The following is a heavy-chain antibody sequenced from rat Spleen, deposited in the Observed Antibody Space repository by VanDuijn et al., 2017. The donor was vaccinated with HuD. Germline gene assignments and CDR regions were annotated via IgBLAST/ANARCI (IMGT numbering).Heavy chain of an antibody. CDR1: GFTFSPFA. Sequence: EVQLMESGGGLVQPGRSLKLSCAASGFTFSPFAMAWVRQAPGKGLEWVASISNTGGSIYYPDSVKGRFTISRHNTQNTLYLQMNSLRSEDTATYYCTTVLQGHGFAYWGQGTLVTVSS. J-gene: IGHJ3*01. D-gene: IGHD1-1*01. CDR2: ISNTGGSI. CDR3: TTVLQGHGFAY. V-gene: IGHV5-31*01.